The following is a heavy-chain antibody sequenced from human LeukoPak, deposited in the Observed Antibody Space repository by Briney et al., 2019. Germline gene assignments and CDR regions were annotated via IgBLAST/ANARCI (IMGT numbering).Heavy chain of an antibody. V-gene: IGHV1-2*02. D-gene: IGHD1/OR15-1a*01. CDR1: GYTFTSYA. Sequence: GASVKVSCKASGYTFTSYAMNWVRQAPGQGLEWMGWINPNSGGTNYAQKFQGRVTMTRDTSISTAYMELSRLRSDDTAVYYCARDLGGTAPFDYWGQGTLVTVSS. CDR3: ARDLGGTAPFDY. J-gene: IGHJ4*02. CDR2: INPNSGGT.